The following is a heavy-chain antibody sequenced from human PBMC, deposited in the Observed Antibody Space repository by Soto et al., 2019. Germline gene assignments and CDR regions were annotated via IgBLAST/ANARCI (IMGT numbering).Heavy chain of an antibody. CDR1: GGSFSGYY. CDR2: INHSGST. Sequence: SETLSLTCAVYGGSFSGYYWSWIRQPPGKGLEWIGEINHSGSTNYNPSLKSRVTISVDTSKNQFSLKLSSVTAADTAVYYCARGPTARYAIRRTGDYFDYWGQGTLVTVSS. D-gene: IGHD2-8*01. CDR3: ARGPTARYAIRRTGDYFDY. J-gene: IGHJ4*02. V-gene: IGHV4-34*01.